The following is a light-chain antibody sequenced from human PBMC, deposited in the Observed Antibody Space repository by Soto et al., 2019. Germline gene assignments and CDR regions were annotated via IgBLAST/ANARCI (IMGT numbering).Light chain of an antibody. J-gene: IGLJ1*01. Sequence: QSALTQPASVSGSPGQSISISCTGTSSDVGGAYNYVSWYQHHPDKAPKLVIFDVNNRPSGVSNRVSGSKSGNTASLTISGLQAEDEADYYCCSYTSTSTYVFGTGTKVTVL. CDR3: CSYTSTSTYV. V-gene: IGLV2-14*03. CDR2: DVN. CDR1: SSDVGGAYNY.